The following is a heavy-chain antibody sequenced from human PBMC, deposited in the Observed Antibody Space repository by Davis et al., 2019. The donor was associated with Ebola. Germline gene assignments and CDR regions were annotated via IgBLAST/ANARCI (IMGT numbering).Heavy chain of an antibody. J-gene: IGHJ3*01. D-gene: IGHD5-12*01. Sequence: GESLKISCAASGFTFSSYSMNWVRQAPGKGLEWVSYISSSSSTIYYADSVKGRFTISRDNAKNSLYLQMNSLRDEDTAVYYCAKNRGHNYASDALDVWGQGTMVSVSS. V-gene: IGHV3-48*02. CDR3: AKNRGHNYASDALDV. CDR2: ISSSSSTI. CDR1: GFTFSSYS.